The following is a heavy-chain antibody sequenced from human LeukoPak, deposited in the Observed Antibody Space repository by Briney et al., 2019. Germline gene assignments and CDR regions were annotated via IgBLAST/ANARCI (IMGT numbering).Heavy chain of an antibody. Sequence: PSETLSLTCTVSGGSISSYYWGWIRQPPGKGLEWIGYVYYSGSTYYNPSLKSRVTMSVDTSKNQFSLKLSSVTAADTAVYYCARSGAFDIWGQGTMVTVSS. CDR1: GGSISSYY. CDR3: ARSGAFDI. J-gene: IGHJ3*02. CDR2: VYYSGST. V-gene: IGHV4-59*01. D-gene: IGHD5-12*01.